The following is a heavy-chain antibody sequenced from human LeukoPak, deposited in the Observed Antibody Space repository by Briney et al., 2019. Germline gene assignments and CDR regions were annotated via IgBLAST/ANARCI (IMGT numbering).Heavy chain of an antibody. Sequence: GGSLRLSGAASGFTLSDNTKNWVGKAPGKGLEWVSSISSTSNYIYHADSLKGRVTISRDNAKNSLSLQMNSLRVEDTAVYYCARQKYCGGDCYGLDTLDTWGQGTMVTVSS. D-gene: IGHD2-21*02. V-gene: IGHV3-21*01. CDR3: ARQKYCGGDCYGLDTLDT. CDR2: ISSTSNYI. CDR1: GFTLSDNT. J-gene: IGHJ3*02.